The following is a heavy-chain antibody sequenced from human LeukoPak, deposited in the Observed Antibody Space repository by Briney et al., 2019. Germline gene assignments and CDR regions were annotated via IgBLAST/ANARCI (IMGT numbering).Heavy chain of an antibody. CDR2: INHSGST. D-gene: IGHD3-22*01. J-gene: IGHJ4*02. CDR3: ARGRRMIVAVNGYYFDY. CDR1: GGSFSGYY. Sequence: SETLSLTCAVYGGSFSGYYWSWIRQPPGKGLEWIGEINHSGSTNYNPSLKSRVTISVDTSKNQFSLKLSSVTAADTAVYYCARGRRMIVAVNGYYFDYWGQGTLVTVSS. V-gene: IGHV4-34*01.